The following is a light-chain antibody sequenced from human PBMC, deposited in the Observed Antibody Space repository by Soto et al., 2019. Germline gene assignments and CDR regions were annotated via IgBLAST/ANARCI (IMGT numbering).Light chain of an antibody. CDR1: QSFSTSY. V-gene: IGKV3-20*01. Sequence: EIVLTQSPGTLSLSPGDRATLSCRASQSFSTSYLAWYQHKPGQAPRLLIYNTFTRATGIPDRFSGSGSGTHFTLTISRLDPEDFAVYYCQQYGGSPFTFGPGTKVDIK. CDR2: NTF. J-gene: IGKJ3*01. CDR3: QQYGGSPFT.